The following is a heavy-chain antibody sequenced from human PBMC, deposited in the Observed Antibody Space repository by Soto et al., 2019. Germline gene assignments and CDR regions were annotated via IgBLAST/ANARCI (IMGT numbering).Heavy chain of an antibody. Sequence: AGGSLRLSCAASGFTFSDYYMSWIRQAPGKGLEWVSYISSSGSTIYYADSVKGRFTISRDNAKNSLYLQMNSLRAEDTAVYYCARDSEVDCSGGSCYPFAFDIWGQGTMVTVSS. J-gene: IGHJ3*02. V-gene: IGHV3-11*01. CDR1: GFTFSDYY. CDR2: ISSSGSTI. CDR3: ARDSEVDCSGGSCYPFAFDI. D-gene: IGHD2-15*01.